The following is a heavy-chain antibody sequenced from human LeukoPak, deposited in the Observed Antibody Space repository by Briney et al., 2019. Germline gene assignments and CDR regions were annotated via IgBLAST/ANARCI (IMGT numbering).Heavy chain of an antibody. J-gene: IGHJ6*03. D-gene: IGHD3-10*01. CDR2: IYSGGST. Sequence: GGSLRLSCAASGFTVSSNYMSWVRQAPGKGLEWVSVIYSGGSTYYADSVKGRFTISRDNSKNTLYLQMNSLRADDTAVYYCAKGGEAKWFGELLKTQYYYYMDVWGKGTTVTISS. CDR3: AKGGEAKWFGELLKTQYYYYMDV. CDR1: GFTVSSNY. V-gene: IGHV3-53*01.